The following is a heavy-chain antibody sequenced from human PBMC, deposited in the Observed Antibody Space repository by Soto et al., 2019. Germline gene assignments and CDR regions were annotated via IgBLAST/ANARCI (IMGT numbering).Heavy chain of an antibody. J-gene: IGHJ5*02. CDR3: ARIAGEDPYNWFDP. D-gene: IGHD3-16*01. CDR2: IYHSGST. CDR1: GGSISSSNW. V-gene: IGHV4-4*02. Sequence: SETLSLTCAVSGGSISSSNWWSWVRQPPGKGLEWIGEIYHSGSTNYNPSLKSRVTISVDKSKNQFSLKLSSVTAADTAVYYCARIAGEDPYNWFDPWGQGTLVTVSS.